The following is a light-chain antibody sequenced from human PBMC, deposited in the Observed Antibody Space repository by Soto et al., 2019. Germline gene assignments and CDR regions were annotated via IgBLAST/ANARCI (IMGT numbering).Light chain of an antibody. Sequence: EIVLTQSPGTLSLSPGERATLSCRASQSVSSSYLAWYQQKPGQAPRLLIYGASSRATGIPDRFSVSGSGTDFTLTISRLEPEDLAVYYCQQYGSSPSYTFGQGTKLEIK. CDR1: QSVSSSY. V-gene: IGKV3-20*01. J-gene: IGKJ2*01. CDR2: GAS. CDR3: QQYGSSPSYT.